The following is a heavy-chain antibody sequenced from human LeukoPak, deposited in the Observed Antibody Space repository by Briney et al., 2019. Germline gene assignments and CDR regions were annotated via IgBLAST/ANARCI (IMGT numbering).Heavy chain of an antibody. CDR2: ISSSSTYV. D-gene: IGHD5-12*01. CDR1: GFTLSGYW. V-gene: IGHV3-21*01. Sequence: GGSLRLSCEASGFTLSGYWMSWVRRAPGKGLEWVSSISSSSTYVYYADSVKGRLTISRDNAKNSLYLQMNSLRAEDTAVYYCARGDSGYDGLNWFDPWGQGTLVTVSS. CDR3: ARGDSGYDGLNWFDP. J-gene: IGHJ5*02.